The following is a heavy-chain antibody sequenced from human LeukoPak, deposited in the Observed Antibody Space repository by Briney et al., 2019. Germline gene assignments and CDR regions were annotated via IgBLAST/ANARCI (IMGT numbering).Heavy chain of an antibody. CDR3: ARLVHSGVGEDDY. V-gene: IGHV1-2*02. CDR2: INPNNSDT. Sequence: ASVKVSCKASGYTFTNYYIHWVRQAPGQGLEWMGWINPNNSDTNYAQKFHGRVTMTRGTSISTAYMELSRLKSDDTAVYYCARLVHSGVGEDDYWGQGTLVTVSS. J-gene: IGHJ4*02. D-gene: IGHD3-16*01. CDR1: GYTFTNYY.